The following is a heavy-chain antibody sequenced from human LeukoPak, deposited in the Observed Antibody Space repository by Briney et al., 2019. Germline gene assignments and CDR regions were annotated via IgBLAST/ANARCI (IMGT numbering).Heavy chain of an antibody. V-gene: IGHV3-23*01. CDR1: GFTFSSYA. D-gene: IGHD6-19*01. Sequence: PGGSLRLSCAASGFTFSSYAMSWVRQAPGKGLEWVSAISGSGGSTYYADSVKGRFTISRDNSKNTLYLQMNSLRAEDTAVYYCAKNYSPRQWLVRTRSSFDYWGQGTLVTVSS. CDR2: ISGSGGST. CDR3: AKNYSPRQWLVRTRSSFDY. J-gene: IGHJ4*02.